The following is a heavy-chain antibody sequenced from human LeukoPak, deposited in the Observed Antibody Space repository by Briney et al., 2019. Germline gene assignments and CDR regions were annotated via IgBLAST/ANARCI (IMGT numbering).Heavy chain of an antibody. CDR1: GYTFTGYY. D-gene: IGHD2-2*01. V-gene: IGHV1-2*02. J-gene: IGHJ5*02. Sequence: ASVKVSCKASGYTFTGYYMHWVRQAPGQGLEWMGWINPNSGGTNYAQKFQGRVTMTRDTSISTAYMELSRLRSDDTAVYYCAVGYCGSTSCYDWFDPWGQGTLVTVSS. CDR2: INPNSGGT. CDR3: AVGYCGSTSCYDWFDP.